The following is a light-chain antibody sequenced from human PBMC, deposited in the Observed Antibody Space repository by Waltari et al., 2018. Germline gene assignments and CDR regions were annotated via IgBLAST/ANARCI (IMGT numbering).Light chain of an antibody. CDR2: DDS. Sequence: SYVLTQPPSVSVAPGKAATLTCGGNLGGKSVHWYQRKAAQAPVLVVYDDSDRPSGVPERFSGSTSGSMATLTISGVEAGDEADYFCQVYKRGGDHDYVFGTGTKVTVL. J-gene: IGLJ1*01. CDR1: LGGKS. CDR3: QVYKRGGDHDYV. V-gene: IGLV3-21*03.